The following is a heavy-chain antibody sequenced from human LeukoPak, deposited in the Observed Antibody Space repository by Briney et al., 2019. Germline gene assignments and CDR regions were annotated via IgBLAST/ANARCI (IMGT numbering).Heavy chain of an antibody. CDR1: GYTFTGYY. V-gene: IGHV1-2*02. J-gene: IGHJ6*03. Sequence: ASVKVSRKASGYTFTGYYMHWVRQAPGQGLEWMGWINPNSGGTNYAQKFQGRVTMTRDTSISTAYMGLSRLRSDDTAVYYCARDAAPYDYVWGSYRYRYYYYMDVWGKGTTVTVSS. CDR3: ARDAAPYDYVWGSYRYRYYYYMDV. D-gene: IGHD3-16*02. CDR2: INPNSGGT.